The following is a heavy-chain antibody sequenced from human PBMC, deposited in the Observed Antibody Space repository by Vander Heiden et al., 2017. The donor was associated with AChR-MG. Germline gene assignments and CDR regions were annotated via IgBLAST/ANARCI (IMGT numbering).Heavy chain of an antibody. V-gene: IGHV1-69*06. J-gene: IGHJ4*02. Sequence: QVQLVQSGAEVKKPGSSVKVSCKAAGGTFSSYAISWVRQAPGQGLEWMGGIIPIFGTANYAQKFQGRVTITADKSTSTAYMELSSLRSEETAVYYCALAYCGGDCYCPSRGARDYWGQGTLVTVSS. CDR3: ALAYCGGDCYCPSRGARDY. CDR2: IIPIFGTA. CDR1: GGTFSSYA. D-gene: IGHD2-21*02.